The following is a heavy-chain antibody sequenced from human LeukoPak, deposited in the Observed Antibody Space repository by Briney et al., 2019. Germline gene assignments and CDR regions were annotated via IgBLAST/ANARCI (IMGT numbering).Heavy chain of an antibody. Sequence: GGSLRLSCAASGFTFSSYSMNWVRQAPGKGLEWVSYISSSSSTIYYADSVKGRFTISRDNAKNSLYLQMNTLRAEDTALYYCAKEPYGSGSYLFDYWGQGTLVTVSS. J-gene: IGHJ4*02. CDR2: ISSSSSTI. CDR3: AKEPYGSGSYLFDY. V-gene: IGHV3-48*01. D-gene: IGHD3-10*01. CDR1: GFTFSSYS.